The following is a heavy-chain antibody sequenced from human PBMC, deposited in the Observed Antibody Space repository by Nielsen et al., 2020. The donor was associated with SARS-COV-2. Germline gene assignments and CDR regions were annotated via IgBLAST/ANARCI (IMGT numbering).Heavy chain of an antibody. CDR1: GFTFSSYA. CDR2: ISGSGGST. D-gene: IGHD1-20*01. Sequence: GESLKISCAASGFTFSSYAMSWVRQAPGKGLEWVSAISGSGGSTYYADSVKGRFTISRDNSKNTLYLQMNSLRAEDTAVYYCAKVPVTGIDSFYYYYGMDVWGQGTTVTVSS. V-gene: IGHV3-23*01. J-gene: IGHJ6*02. CDR3: AKVPVTGIDSFYYYYGMDV.